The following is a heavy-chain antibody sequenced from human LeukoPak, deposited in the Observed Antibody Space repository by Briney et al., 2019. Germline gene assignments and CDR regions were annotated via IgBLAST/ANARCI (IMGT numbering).Heavy chain of an antibody. J-gene: IGHJ6*03. CDR2: IYSSGST. Sequence: SETLSLTCNVSGGSIRGYYWSWIRQPPGKGLEWIGYIYSSGSTNYNPSLKSRVTMSVDTSKNQFSLKVSSVTAADTAVYYCARVFDSGSQAYFYYMDVRGKGTTVTIFS. D-gene: IGHD3-10*01. CDR3: ARVFDSGSQAYFYYMDV. CDR1: GGSIRGYY. V-gene: IGHV4-59*01.